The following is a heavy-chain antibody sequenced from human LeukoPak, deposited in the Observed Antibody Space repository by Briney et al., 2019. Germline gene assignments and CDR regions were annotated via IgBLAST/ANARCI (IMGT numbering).Heavy chain of an antibody. D-gene: IGHD6-19*01. CDR1: GYSFTDYA. CDR3: AREEKIAVAGRGYYFDY. V-gene: IGHV1-3*01. CDR2: INAANGST. Sequence: VSVKVSCKASGYSFTDYAMHWVRQAPGQRLEWMGWINAANGSTKYSQKFQGRVTITRDTSASTAYMELSSLRSEDTAVYYCAREEKIAVAGRGYYFDYWGQGTLVTVSS. J-gene: IGHJ4*02.